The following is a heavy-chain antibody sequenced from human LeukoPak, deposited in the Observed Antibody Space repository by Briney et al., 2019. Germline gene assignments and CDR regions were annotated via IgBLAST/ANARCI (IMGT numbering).Heavy chain of an antibody. CDR1: GFTFSSYE. CDR3: AELGITMIGGV. Sequence: GGSLRLSCAASGFTFSSYEMNWVRQAPGKGLEWVSYISSSGSTIYYADSVKGRFTISRDNAKDSLYLQMNSLRAEDTAVYYCAELGITMIGGVWGKGTTVTISS. V-gene: IGHV3-48*03. J-gene: IGHJ6*04. CDR2: ISSSGSTI. D-gene: IGHD3-10*02.